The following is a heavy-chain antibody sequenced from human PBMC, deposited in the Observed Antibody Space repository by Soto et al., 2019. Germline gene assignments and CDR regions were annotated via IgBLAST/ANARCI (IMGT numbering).Heavy chain of an antibody. CDR3: ARGPYCGDECYFAY. CDR1: GGSISSYY. CDR2: IYNSGTT. J-gene: IGHJ4*02. D-gene: IGHD2-21*01. Sequence: PSETLSLTCSVFGGSISSYYWSWIRQPAGKGLKWIGRIYNSGTTNYNPSLESRVTMSVDPSKNQISLKLSSATAADTAIYYCARGPYCGDECYFAYWGQGTLVNV. V-gene: IGHV4-4*07.